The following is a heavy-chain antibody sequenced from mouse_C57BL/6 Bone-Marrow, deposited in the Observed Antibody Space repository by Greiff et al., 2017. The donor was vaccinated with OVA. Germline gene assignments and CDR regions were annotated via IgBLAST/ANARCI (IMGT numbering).Heavy chain of an antibody. Sequence: EVKLMESGGGLVQPKGSLKLSCAASGFSFNTYAMNWVRQAPGKGLEWVARISSKSNNYATYYADSVKDRFTISRDDSESMLYLQMNNLKTEDTAMYYCVSLYYYGSYWGQGTLVTVSA. J-gene: IGHJ3*01. CDR3: VSLYYYGSY. D-gene: IGHD1-1*01. CDR2: ISSKSNNYAT. V-gene: IGHV10-1*01. CDR1: GFSFNTYA.